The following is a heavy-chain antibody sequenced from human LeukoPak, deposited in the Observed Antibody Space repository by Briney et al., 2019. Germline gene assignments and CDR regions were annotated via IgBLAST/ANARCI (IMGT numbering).Heavy chain of an antibody. J-gene: IGHJ4*02. D-gene: IGHD3-16*02. CDR2: ISGSGGST. CDR1: GFTFSSYA. V-gene: IGHV3-23*01. CDR3: AEGRVVVKGYFDY. Sequence: GGSLRLSCAASGFTFSSYAMSWVRQAPGKGLEWVSAISGSGGSTYYADSVKGRFTISRDNSKNTLYLQMNSLRAEDTAVYYCAEGRVVVKGYFDYWGQGTLVTVSS.